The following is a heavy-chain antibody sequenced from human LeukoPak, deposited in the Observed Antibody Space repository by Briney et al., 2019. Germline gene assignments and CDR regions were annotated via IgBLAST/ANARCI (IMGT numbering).Heavy chain of an antibody. J-gene: IGHJ4*02. CDR2: FDPEDGET. CDR3: ARADSSGYYYYY. CDR1: GYTLTELS. Sequence: ASVKVSCKVSGYTLTELSMHWVRQAPGKGLEWMGGFDPEDGETIYAQKFQGRATMTRNTSISTAYMELSSLRSEDTAVYYCARADSSGYYYYYWGQGTLVTVSS. V-gene: IGHV1-24*01. D-gene: IGHD3-22*01.